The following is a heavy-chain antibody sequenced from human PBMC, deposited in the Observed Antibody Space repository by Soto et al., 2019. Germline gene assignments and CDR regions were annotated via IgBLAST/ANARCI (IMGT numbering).Heavy chain of an antibody. J-gene: IGHJ4*02. CDR1: GFTFSSYA. CDR3: ARQKRVTFYFDY. Sequence: PGGSLRLSCAASGFTFSSYAMSWVRQAPGEGLKWVSAISGSGGSTYYADSVKGRFTISRDNSKNTLYLQMNSLRAEDTAVYYCARQKRVTFYFDYWGQGILVTVSS. V-gene: IGHV3-23*01. D-gene: IGHD2-21*02. CDR2: ISGSGGST.